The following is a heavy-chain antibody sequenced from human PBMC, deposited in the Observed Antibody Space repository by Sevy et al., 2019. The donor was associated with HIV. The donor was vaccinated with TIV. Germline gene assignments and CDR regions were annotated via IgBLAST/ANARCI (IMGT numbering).Heavy chain of an antibody. D-gene: IGHD6-13*01. CDR3: AKIPTSAAGTALFDY. V-gene: IGHV3-30*18. J-gene: IGHJ4*02. CDR2: ISYDGSNK. Sequence: GGSLRLSCAASGFTFSSYGMHWVRQAPGKGLEWVAVISYDGSNKYYADSVKGRFTISRDNSKNTLYLQTNSLRAEDTAVYYCAKIPTSAAGTALFDYWGQGTLVTVSS. CDR1: GFTFSSYG.